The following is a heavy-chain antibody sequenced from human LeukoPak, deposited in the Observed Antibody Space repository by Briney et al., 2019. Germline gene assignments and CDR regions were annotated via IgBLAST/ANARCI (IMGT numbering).Heavy chain of an antibody. CDR3: ARGRYSGSYLLDY. J-gene: IGHJ4*02. V-gene: IGHV3-21*01. D-gene: IGHD1-26*01. CDR2: ISSSSTYR. CDR1: GFTFSSYS. Sequence: GGSLRLSCAASGFTFSSYSLSWVRQAPGKGLEWVSSISSSSTYRYYAASVKGRFTISRDSAKNSLYLQMNSLRAEDTALYYCARGRYSGSYLLDYWGQGTLVTVSS.